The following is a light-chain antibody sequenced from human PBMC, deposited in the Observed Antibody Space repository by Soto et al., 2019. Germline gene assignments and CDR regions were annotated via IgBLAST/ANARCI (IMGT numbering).Light chain of an antibody. CDR1: PSVTNF. CDR2: GAF. V-gene: IGKV3-11*01. J-gene: IGKJ5*01. CDR3: QQRNIWPPVT. Sequence: EIVLTQSPATLSLSPGERATLSCRASPSVTNFLAWYQQKPGQAPRLLIYGAFNRATGIHARFSGSGSGTDFTLTISSLEPEDSAIYYCQQRNIWPPVTFGQGTRLEIK.